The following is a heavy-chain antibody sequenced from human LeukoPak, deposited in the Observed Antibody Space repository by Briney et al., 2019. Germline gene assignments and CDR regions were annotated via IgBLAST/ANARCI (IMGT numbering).Heavy chain of an antibody. CDR3: ASRSASATTLVVAATPYYYYYMDV. CDR1: GGSISSYY. CDR2: IYYSGST. V-gene: IGHV4-59*01. Sequence: SETLSLTCTVSGGSISSYYWSWIRQPPGKGLEWIGYIYYSGSTNYNPSLKSRVTISVDTSKNQFSLKLSSVTAAETAVYYCASRSASATTLVVAATPYYYYYMDVWGKGTTVTVSS. D-gene: IGHD2-15*01. J-gene: IGHJ6*03.